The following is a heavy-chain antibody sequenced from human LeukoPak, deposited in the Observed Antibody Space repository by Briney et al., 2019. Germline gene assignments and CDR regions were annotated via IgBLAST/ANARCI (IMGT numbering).Heavy chain of an antibody. CDR2: INSDGRST. Sequence: PGGSLRLSCAAFGFTFSSYWMHWVRQVPGKGLVWVSRINSDGRSTSYADSVKGRFTISRDNAKNTLYLQMNSLTAEETAVYYCARVAYGSSWYVDYWGQGKPGHRLL. V-gene: IGHV3-74*01. J-gene: IGHJ4*02. CDR3: ARVAYGSSWYVDY. CDR1: GFTFSSYW. D-gene: IGHD6-13*01.